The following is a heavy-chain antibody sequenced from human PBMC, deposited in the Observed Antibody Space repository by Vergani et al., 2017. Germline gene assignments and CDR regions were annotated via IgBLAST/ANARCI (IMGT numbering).Heavy chain of an antibody. CDR2: IWYDGSNK. D-gene: IGHD6-13*01. J-gene: IGHJ4*02. CDR1: GFTFSSYG. CDR3: ARDPGYSSSWYYFDY. Sequence: QVQLVESGGDVVQPGRSLRLSCAASGFTFSSYGMHWVRQAPGKGLEWVAVIWYDGSNKYYADSVKGRFTISRDNSKNTLYLQMNSLRAEDTAVYYCARDPGYSSSWYYFDYWGQGTLVTVSS. V-gene: IGHV3-33*01.